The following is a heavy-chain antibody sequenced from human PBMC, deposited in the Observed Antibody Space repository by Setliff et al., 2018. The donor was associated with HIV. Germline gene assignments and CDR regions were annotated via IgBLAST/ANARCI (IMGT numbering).Heavy chain of an antibody. CDR3: ARGTSGSGWYLDYYYYGMDV. CDR1: GGSFSGYY. D-gene: IGHD6-19*01. Sequence: PSETLSLTCAVSGGSFSGYYWSWIRQPPGKGLEWIGEINHSGSTNYNPSLKSRVTISVDTSKNQFSLKLSSVTAADTAVYYCARGTSGSGWYLDYYYYGMDVWGQGTTVTVSS. CDR2: INHSGST. J-gene: IGHJ6*02. V-gene: IGHV4-34*01.